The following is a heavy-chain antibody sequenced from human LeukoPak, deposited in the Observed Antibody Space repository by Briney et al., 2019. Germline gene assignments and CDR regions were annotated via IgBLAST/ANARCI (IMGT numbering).Heavy chain of an antibody. CDR1: AGSISSYY. J-gene: IGHJ3*02. CDR2: IYYSGST. V-gene: IGHV4-59*01. CDR3: ARASGYSSSLGAFDI. Sequence: SETLSVSCTASAGSISSYYWSWIRQPPGKGLEWLGYIYYSGSTNYNPSLQSRVTISVDTSKNQFSLKLSSVTAADTAVYYCARASGYSSSLGAFDIWGQGIMVPVSS. D-gene: IGHD6-13*01.